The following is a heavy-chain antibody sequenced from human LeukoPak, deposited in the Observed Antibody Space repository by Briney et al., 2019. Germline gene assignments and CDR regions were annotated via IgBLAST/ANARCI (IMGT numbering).Heavy chain of an antibody. Sequence: SETLSLTCAVYGGSFSGYYWSWIRQPPGKGLEWIGEINHSGSTNYNPSLKSRVTISVDTSKNQFSLKLSSVTAADTAVYYCARSSIAARPKMPLGGYWGQGTLVTVSS. V-gene: IGHV4-34*01. J-gene: IGHJ4*02. CDR1: GGSFSGYY. CDR3: ARSSIAARPKMPLGGY. CDR2: INHSGST. D-gene: IGHD6-6*01.